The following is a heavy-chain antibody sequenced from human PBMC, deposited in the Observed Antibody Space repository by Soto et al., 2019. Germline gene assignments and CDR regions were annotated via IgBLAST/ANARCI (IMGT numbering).Heavy chain of an antibody. V-gene: IGHV4-39*01. CDR2: IYYSGNT. CDR3: ASLLQGYSYGHFDY. J-gene: IGHJ4*02. Sequence: PSETLSLTCTISCGSISSSSYYWGWIRQPPGKGLEWIGIIYYSGNTYYNPSLKSRVTISVDTSKNQFSLKLSSVTAADTAVYYCASLLQGYSYGHFDYWGQGTLVTVSS. D-gene: IGHD5-18*01. CDR1: CGSISSSSYY.